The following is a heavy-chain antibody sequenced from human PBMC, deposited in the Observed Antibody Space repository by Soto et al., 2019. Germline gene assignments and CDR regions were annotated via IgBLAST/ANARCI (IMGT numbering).Heavy chain of an antibody. CDR1: GVSFDDYA. Sequence: EVQVVESGGGLVQPGRSLRLSCAASGVSFDDYAMHWVRQAPGKGLEWVSGIRWNSGTICYADAVKGRFTISRDNAKNSLYLQMNSLRTEDTGSYYCAKSTGGTANGMGVWGQGTKVTVSS. J-gene: IGHJ6*02. V-gene: IGHV3-9*01. CDR2: IRWNSGTI. D-gene: IGHD2-8*02. CDR3: AKSTGGTANGMGV.